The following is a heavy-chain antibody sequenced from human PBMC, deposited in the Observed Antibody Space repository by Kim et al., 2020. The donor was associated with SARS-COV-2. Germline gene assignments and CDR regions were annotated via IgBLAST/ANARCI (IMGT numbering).Heavy chain of an antibody. CDR2: INHNRRT. CDR1: GVSFSNYY. Sequence: SETLSLTCAVYGVSFSNYYWSWIRQPPGKGLEWIGQINHNRRTNYHTYLKSRVTISIDTSKKQFSLKLSSVTAADTAVYYCARKEVYCKNSGCYHNDYWGQGTLVTVSS. CDR3: ARKEVYCKNSGCYHNDY. V-gene: IGHV4-34*01. J-gene: IGHJ4*02. D-gene: IGHD2-2*01.